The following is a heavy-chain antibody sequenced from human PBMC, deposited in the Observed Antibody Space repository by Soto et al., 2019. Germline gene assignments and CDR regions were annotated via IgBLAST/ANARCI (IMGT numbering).Heavy chain of an antibody. J-gene: IGHJ6*02. CDR3: AKDLGYDFWSGSSGMDA. D-gene: IGHD3-3*01. Sequence: XGSLSLSFAASGFTFSSYAMTWVRQAPGKGLEWVSVISGSAASTYHADSVKGRFSISRDNSKNTLYLQMNSLRAEDTAVYYCAKDLGYDFWSGSSGMDAWGQGTTVTVSS. V-gene: IGHV3-23*01. CDR2: ISGSAAST. CDR1: GFTFSSYA.